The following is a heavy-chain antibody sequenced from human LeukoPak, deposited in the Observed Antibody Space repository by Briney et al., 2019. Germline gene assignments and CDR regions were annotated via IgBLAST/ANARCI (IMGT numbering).Heavy chain of an antibody. CDR2: IYYSGRT. J-gene: IGHJ1*01. V-gene: IGHV4-39*01. CDR3: ARRRYYDGSGYLE. D-gene: IGHD3-22*01. CDR1: GDSVSRSDSY. Sequence: SETLSLTCSVSGDSVSRSDSYCDWIRRPPGKGLEWIGTIYYSGRTYYSPSPKSRVTMSVDPSNNQFSLNLRSVTAADTAVYYCARRRYYDGSGYLEWGQGTLLSVSS.